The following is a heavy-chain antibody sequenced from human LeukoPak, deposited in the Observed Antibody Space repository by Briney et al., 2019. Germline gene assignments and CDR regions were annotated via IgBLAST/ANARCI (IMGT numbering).Heavy chain of an antibody. J-gene: IGHJ4*02. CDR3: ARSNWPYYFDY. D-gene: IGHD1-1*01. V-gene: IGHV3-74*01. CDR1: EFTFSNYW. CDR2: ITGDGSST. Sequence: TGGSLRLSCAASEFTFSNYWMHWVRQAPGKGLVWVSWITGDGSSTRYADSVKGRFTISRDNAKNTLYLQVNSLRAEDTAVYYCARSNWPYYFDYWGQGALVTVSS.